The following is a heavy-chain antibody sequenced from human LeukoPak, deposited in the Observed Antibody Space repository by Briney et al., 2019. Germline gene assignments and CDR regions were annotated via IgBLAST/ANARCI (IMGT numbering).Heavy chain of an antibody. D-gene: IGHD1-26*01. CDR1: GGSVSSDGYF. V-gene: IGHV4-61*08. CDR2: THYSGST. J-gene: IGHJ4*02. Sequence: PSETLSLTCTVSGGSVSSDGYFWTWIRQPPGKGLEWIGYTHYSGSTNYNPSLRGRVTISVDTSRKQFSLRLSSMTAADTAVYYCAGGHYPLEYWGQGTLVTVSS. CDR3: AGGHYPLEY.